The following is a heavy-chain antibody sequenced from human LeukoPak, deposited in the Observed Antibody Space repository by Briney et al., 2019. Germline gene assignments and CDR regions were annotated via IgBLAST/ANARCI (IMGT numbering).Heavy chain of an antibody. J-gene: IGHJ4*02. D-gene: IGHD3-22*01. Sequence: GASVTVSCKASGYTFTSYGISWVRQAPGQGLEWMGWISAYNGNTNYAQKLQGRVTMTTDTSTSTAYMELRSLRSDDTAVYYCARDARNYYDSSGYLHRYFDYWGQGTLVTVSS. CDR1: GYTFTSYG. V-gene: IGHV1-18*01. CDR3: ARDARNYYDSSGYLHRYFDY. CDR2: ISAYNGNT.